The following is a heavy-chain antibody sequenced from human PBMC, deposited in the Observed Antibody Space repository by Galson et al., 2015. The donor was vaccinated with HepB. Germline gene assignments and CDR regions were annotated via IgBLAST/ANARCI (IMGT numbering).Heavy chain of an antibody. CDR2: IYYSGST. Sequence: ETLSLTCTVSGGSVSSGSYYWSWIRQPPGKGLEWIGYIYYSGSTNYNPSLKSRVTISVDTSKNQFSLKLSSVTAADTAVYYCARGQIVVVPAAWFDPWGQGTLVTVSS. J-gene: IGHJ5*02. D-gene: IGHD2-2*01. V-gene: IGHV4-61*01. CDR3: ARGQIVVVPAAWFDP. CDR1: GGSVSSGSYY.